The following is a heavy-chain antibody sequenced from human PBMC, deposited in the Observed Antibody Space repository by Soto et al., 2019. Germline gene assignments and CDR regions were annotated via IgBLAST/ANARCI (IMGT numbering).Heavy chain of an antibody. V-gene: IGHV5-51*01. CDR3: ARQRARHDAFDF. D-gene: IGHD1-1*01. Sequence: GESLKISCQGSGYSFPTSWIGWVRQMPGKGLEWMGVIYPQDSDTRYSPSFEGQVTFSADTSLSTAYLQWNSLKASDTATYYCARQRARHDAFDFWGQGTVVTVSS. CDR2: IYPQDSDT. J-gene: IGHJ4*02. CDR1: GYSFPTSW.